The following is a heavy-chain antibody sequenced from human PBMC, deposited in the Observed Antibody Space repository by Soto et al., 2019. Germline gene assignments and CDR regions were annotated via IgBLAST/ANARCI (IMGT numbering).Heavy chain of an antibody. CDR2: ISPFGGAT. J-gene: IGHJ6*02. V-gene: IGHV1-46*01. Sequence: ASVKVSCRASGDSVSNDYLHWVRQAPGQGFEWLGLISPFGGATAYAQRFKGRVTVTMDKSSTTFYLELSSLRSDDTAVYYCAKGRGGKTVANFGMDVWGQGVTVTVSS. CDR1: GDSVSNDY. D-gene: IGHD3-16*01. CDR3: AKGRGGKTVANFGMDV.